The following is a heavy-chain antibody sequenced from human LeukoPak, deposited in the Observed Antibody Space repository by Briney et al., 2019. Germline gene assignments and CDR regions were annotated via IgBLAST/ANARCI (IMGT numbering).Heavy chain of an antibody. CDR3: ARGRRSLRPRYYYYMDV. Sequence: ASVKVSCKASGYTFTSYDINWVRQATGQGLEWMGWMNPNSGNTGYAQKFQGRVTITRNTSISTAYMELSSLRSEDTAVYYCARGRRSLRPRYYYYMDVWGKGTTVAVSS. D-gene: IGHD2-15*01. CDR2: MNPNSGNT. V-gene: IGHV1-8*03. J-gene: IGHJ6*03. CDR1: GYTFTSYD.